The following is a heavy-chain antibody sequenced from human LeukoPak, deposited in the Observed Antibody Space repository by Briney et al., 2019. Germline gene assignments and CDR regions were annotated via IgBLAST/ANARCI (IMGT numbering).Heavy chain of an antibody. V-gene: IGHV1-46*01. J-gene: IGHJ6*02. D-gene: IGHD5-24*01. CDR3: ARDGEVATISGEIHYYYYGMDV. CDR2: INPTGGST. CDR1: GYTFTNYY. Sequence: ASVKVSCKASGYTFTNYYIHWVRQAPGQGLEWMGVINPTGGSTSYAQKFQGRVTMTRDTSTYTVYMELSSLRSEETAVYYCARDGEVATISGEIHYYYYGMDVWGQGTTVTVSS.